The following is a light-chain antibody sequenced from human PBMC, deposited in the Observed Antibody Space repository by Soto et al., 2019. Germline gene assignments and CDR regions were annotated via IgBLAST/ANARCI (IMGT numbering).Light chain of an antibody. J-gene: IGLJ1*01. Sequence: QSVLTQPRSVSVSPGQSVTISCTVTSSDVGGYNYVSWYQQHPGKVPRLVNYDGSKRRAGVPDRFAGSKPGTTASLRIFGRGAEDEADYYCCSYAGSYPLCGTGTKVTV. CDR2: DGS. V-gene: IGLV2-11*01. CDR1: SSDVGGYNY. CDR3: CSYAGSYPL.